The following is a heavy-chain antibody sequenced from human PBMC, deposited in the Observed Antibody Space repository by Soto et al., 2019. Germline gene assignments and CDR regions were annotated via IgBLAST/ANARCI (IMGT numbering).Heavy chain of an antibody. Sequence: VKVSCKPSGYSFSDYFIQWVRQAPGQGLEWVAWINPKTAATNYAKKFQGRVSLTWDTSSTTAYMELTRLRPDDTAVYYCARIKWGLNYYNGMDVWGQGTTVTVSS. CDR2: INPKTAAT. D-gene: IGHD1-26*01. J-gene: IGHJ6*02. CDR1: GYSFSDYF. V-gene: IGHV1-2*02. CDR3: ARIKWGLNYYNGMDV.